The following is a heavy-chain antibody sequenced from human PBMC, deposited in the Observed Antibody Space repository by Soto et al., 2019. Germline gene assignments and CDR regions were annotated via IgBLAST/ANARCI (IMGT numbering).Heavy chain of an antibody. CDR1: GGSISSGDYY. J-gene: IGHJ6*02. V-gene: IGHV4-30-4*01. Sequence: PSETXSLTCTVSGGSISSGDYYWSWIRQPPGKGMEWIGYIYYSGSTYYNPSLKSRVTISVDTSKNQFSLKLSSVTAADTAVYYCARSSYYDSSGYYRDYYYYYGMDVWGQGTTVTVSS. CDR2: IYYSGST. CDR3: ARSSYYDSSGYYRDYYYYYGMDV. D-gene: IGHD3-22*01.